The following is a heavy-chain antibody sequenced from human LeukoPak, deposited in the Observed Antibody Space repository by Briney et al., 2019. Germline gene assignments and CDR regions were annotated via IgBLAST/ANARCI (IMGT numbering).Heavy chain of an antibody. CDR1: GNSLSETS. CDR3: ATADKWEPLDY. J-gene: IGHJ4*02. CDR2: FEPEDGEP. D-gene: IGHD1-26*01. V-gene: IGHV1-24*01. Sequence: ASVKVSCKVSGNSLSETSIHWVRQAPGQWLEWMGGFEPEDGEPIFAQRFQGRFSMSEDTSTDTAYMELSSLTLEDTAVYYCATADKWEPLDYWGQGTLVTASS.